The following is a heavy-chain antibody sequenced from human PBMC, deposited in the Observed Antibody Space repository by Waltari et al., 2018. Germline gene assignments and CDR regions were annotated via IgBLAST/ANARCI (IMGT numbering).Heavy chain of an antibody. CDR1: GFPFSRYG. V-gene: IGHV3-33*01. D-gene: IGHD3-10*01. J-gene: IGHJ4*02. Sequence: QVQLVESGGGVVQPGRSLRLSCAASGFPFSRYGMHWVRQAPGKGLEWVAVIWYDGSNKYYADSVKGRFTISRDNSKNTLYLQMNSLRAEDTAVYYCARDRGVRGVIGYWGQGTLVTVSS. CDR3: ARDRGVRGVIGY. CDR2: IWYDGSNK.